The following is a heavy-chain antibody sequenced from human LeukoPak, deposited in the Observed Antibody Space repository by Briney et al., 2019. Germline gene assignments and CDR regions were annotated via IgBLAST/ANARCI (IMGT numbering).Heavy chain of an antibody. D-gene: IGHD2-15*01. CDR1: GYTFTGYY. CDR2: INPNSGGT. J-gene: IGHJ3*02. V-gene: IGHV1-2*02. Sequence: ASVKVSCKASGYTFTGYYMHWVRQAPGQGLEWMGWINPNSGGTNYAQKFQGRVTMTKDTSISTAYMELSRLRSDDTAVYYCARDAGYCSGGSCYSNAFDIWGQGTMVTVS. CDR3: ARDAGYCSGGSCYSNAFDI.